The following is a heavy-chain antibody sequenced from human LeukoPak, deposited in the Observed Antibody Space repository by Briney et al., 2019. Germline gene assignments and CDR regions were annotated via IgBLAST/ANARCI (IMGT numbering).Heavy chain of an antibody. D-gene: IGHD1-26*01. Sequence: GASVKVSCKASGYTFTSYGISWVRQAPGQGLEWMGWISAYNGNTNYAQKLQGRVTMTTDTSTSTAYMELRSLRSDDTAVYYCARDESGSYSPGDFDYWGQGTLVTVSS. CDR2: ISAYNGNT. J-gene: IGHJ4*02. V-gene: IGHV1-18*01. CDR3: ARDESGSYSPGDFDY. CDR1: GYTFTSYG.